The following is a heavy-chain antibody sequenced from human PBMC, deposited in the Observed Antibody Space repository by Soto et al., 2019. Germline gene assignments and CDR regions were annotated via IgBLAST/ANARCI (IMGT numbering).Heavy chain of an antibody. CDR3: ASPKIAFYNWFDP. CDR2: MYHSGTT. CDR1: GGSISSGGYS. D-gene: IGHD3-3*02. J-gene: IGHJ5*02. Sequence: PSETLSLTCAVSGGSISSGGYSWSWIRQPPGKGLEWIGYMYHSGTTYYNPSLKSQVTISVDTSKNQFSLNLSSVTAADTAVYYCASPKIAFYNWFDPWGQGTLVTVSS. V-gene: IGHV4-30-2*01.